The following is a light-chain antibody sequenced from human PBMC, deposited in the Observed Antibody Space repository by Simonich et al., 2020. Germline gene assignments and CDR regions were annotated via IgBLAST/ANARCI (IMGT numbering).Light chain of an antibody. CDR1: SSNIGSNY. V-gene: IGLV1-47*01. CDR3: AAWDDSLSGPV. CDR2: RNN. Sequence: QSVLTQPPSASGTPGQRVTISCSGSSSNIGSNYLYWYQQLPGTAPKLLIYRNNPRPSGVPDRFSGSTSGTSVSLAISGLRSEDDADYYCAAWDDSLSGPVFGGGTKLTVL. J-gene: IGLJ2*01.